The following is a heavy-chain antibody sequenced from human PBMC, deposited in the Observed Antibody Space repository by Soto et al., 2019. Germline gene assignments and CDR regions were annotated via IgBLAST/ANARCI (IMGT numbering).Heavy chain of an antibody. D-gene: IGHD2-15*01. CDR2: IIPIFGTA. CDR1: GGTFSSYA. CDR3: ARVEYCSGGSCWRAFDI. V-gene: IGHV1-69*01. J-gene: IGHJ3*02. Sequence: QVQLVQSGAEVKKPGSSVKVSCKASGGTFSSYAISWVRQAPGQGIEWMGGIIPIFGTANYAQKFQGRVTITADESTSTAYMELSSLRSEDTAVYYCARVEYCSGGSCWRAFDIWGQGTMVTVSS.